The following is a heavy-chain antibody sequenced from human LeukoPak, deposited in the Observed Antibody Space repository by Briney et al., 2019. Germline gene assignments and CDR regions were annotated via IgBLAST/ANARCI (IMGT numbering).Heavy chain of an antibody. D-gene: IGHD3-22*01. Sequence: ASVKVSCKASGYTFTDYYMHWVRQAPGQGLEWMGWINPNSGGTNYAQKFQGGVTMTRDTSISIAYMELSRLRSDDTAVYYCARDPDYYDTSGYFHFDYWGQGTLVTVSS. V-gene: IGHV1-2*02. CDR3: ARDPDYYDTSGYFHFDY. J-gene: IGHJ4*02. CDR1: GYTFTDYY. CDR2: INPNSGGT.